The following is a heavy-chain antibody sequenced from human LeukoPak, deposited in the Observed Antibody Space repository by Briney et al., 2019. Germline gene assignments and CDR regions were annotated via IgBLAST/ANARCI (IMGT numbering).Heavy chain of an antibody. V-gene: IGHV4-39*02. CDR3: ARDTLRYFDWLLPYYYYYYGMDV. CDR2: IYYSGST. CDR1: GGSISSSSYY. D-gene: IGHD3-9*01. J-gene: IGHJ6*02. Sequence: SETLSLTCTVSGGSISSSSYYWGWIRQPPGTGLEWIGSIYYSGSTYYNPSLKSRVTISVDTSKNQFSLKLSSVTAADTAVYYCARDTLRYFDWLLPYYYYYYGMDVWGQGTTVTVSS.